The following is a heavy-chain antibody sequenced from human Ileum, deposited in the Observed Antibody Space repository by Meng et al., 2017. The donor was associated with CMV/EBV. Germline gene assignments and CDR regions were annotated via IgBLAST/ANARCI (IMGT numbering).Heavy chain of an antibody. Sequence: ASVKVSCKASGYTFTGCYMHWGRQAPGQGREWMGWINPNSGGKNYAQKFQGRVTMTRETSIRTAYMELSRLRSDETAVYYGARCRRGWELHENVDYWGQGTLVTVSS. CDR1: GYTFTGCY. J-gene: IGHJ4*02. CDR2: INPNSGGK. CDR3: ARCRRGWELHENVDY. V-gene: IGHV1-2*02. D-gene: IGHD1-26*01.